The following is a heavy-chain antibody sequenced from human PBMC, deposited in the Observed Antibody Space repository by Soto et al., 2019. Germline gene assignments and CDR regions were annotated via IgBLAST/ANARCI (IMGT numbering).Heavy chain of an antibody. CDR3: ARATLRYFDWPYNFDY. CDR2: IYYSGST. V-gene: IGHV4-39*01. Sequence: SETLSLTCTVSGGSISSSSYYWGWIRQPPGKGLEWFGSIYYSGSTYYNPSLKSRVTISVDTSKNQFSLKLSSVTAADTAVYYCARATLRYFDWPYNFDYWGQGTLVTVSS. D-gene: IGHD3-9*01. J-gene: IGHJ4*02. CDR1: GGSISSSSYY.